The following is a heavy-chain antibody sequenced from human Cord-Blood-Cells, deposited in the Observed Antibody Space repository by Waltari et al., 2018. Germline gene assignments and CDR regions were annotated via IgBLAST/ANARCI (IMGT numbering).Heavy chain of an antibody. D-gene: IGHD6-13*01. CDR3: ATGLRGWVDDSSSWYY. J-gene: IGHJ4*02. Sequence: QVQLVQSGAEVKKPGASVKVSCKVSGYTLTELSMHWVRQAHGKGLEWMGGFDPEDGETIYAQKFQGRGTMTEDTSTDTAYMELSSLRSEDTAVYYCATGLRGWVDDSSSWYYWGQGTLVTVSS. CDR2: FDPEDGET. V-gene: IGHV1-24*01. CDR1: GYTLTELS.